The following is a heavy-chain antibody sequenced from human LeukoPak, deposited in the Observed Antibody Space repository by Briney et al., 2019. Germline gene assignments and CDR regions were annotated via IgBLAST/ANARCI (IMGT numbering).Heavy chain of an antibody. Sequence: SCKAXXYTXTSYDINWVRQAPGQGLEWMGWMNPNSGNTVYAQKLQGRVTMTRNTSISTAYMELSSLRSEDTAVYYCARKNYGSNRWFDPWGQGTLVTVSS. CDR1: XYTXTSYD. V-gene: IGHV1-8*01. J-gene: IGHJ5*02. CDR3: ARKNYGSNRWFDP. CDR2: MNPNSGNT. D-gene: IGHD4/OR15-4a*01.